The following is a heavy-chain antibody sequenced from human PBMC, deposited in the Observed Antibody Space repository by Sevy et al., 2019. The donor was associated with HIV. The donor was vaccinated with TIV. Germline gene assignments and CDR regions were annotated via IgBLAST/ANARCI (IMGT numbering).Heavy chain of an antibody. V-gene: IGHV4-59*01. CDR3: ARAPPVRSGDDSLNWFDP. CDR2: IHYSGST. J-gene: IGHJ5*02. D-gene: IGHD5-12*01. CDR1: GGPISSYY. Sequence: GSLSLTCTVSGGPISSYYWSWIRQPPGKKLEWIGYIHYSGSTKYNPSLNSRVTMSVDTSKNQFSLKLTSVTAADTAVYYCARAPPVRSGDDSLNWFDPWGQGTLVTVSS.